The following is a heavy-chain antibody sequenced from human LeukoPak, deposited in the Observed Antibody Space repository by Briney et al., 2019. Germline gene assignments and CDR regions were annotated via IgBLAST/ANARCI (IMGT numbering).Heavy chain of an antibody. Sequence: TGGSLKLSCAASGFTFSGSAMHWVRQTSGKGLEWVGRIRSKANSYATAYAASVKGRFTISRDDSKNTAYLQMNSLKTEDTAVYYCARVSPRIVASNWGQGTLVTVSS. CDR2: IRSKANSYAT. CDR3: ARVSPRIVASN. V-gene: IGHV3-73*01. J-gene: IGHJ4*02. D-gene: IGHD5-12*01. CDR1: GFTFSGSA.